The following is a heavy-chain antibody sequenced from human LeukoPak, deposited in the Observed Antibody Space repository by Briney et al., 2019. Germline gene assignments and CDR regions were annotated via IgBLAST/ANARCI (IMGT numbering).Heavy chain of an antibody. J-gene: IGHJ4*02. D-gene: IGHD3-22*01. CDR1: GGSISSYY. CDR2: IYYSGST. V-gene: IGHV4-59*12. Sequence: SETLSLTCTVSGGSISSYYWSWIRQPPGKGLEWIGYIYYSGSTNYNPSLKSRVTISVDKSKNQFSLKLSSVTAADTAVYYCARVPRSYYDSSGYYLDYWGQGTLVTVSS. CDR3: ARVPRSYYDSSGYYLDY.